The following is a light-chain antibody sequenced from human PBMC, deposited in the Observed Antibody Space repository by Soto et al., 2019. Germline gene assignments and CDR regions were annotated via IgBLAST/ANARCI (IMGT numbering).Light chain of an antibody. J-gene: IGLJ1*01. Sequence: QSVLTQPPSASGAPGKSVTISCTGTSSDVGGYNYVSWYQQHPAKVPKLMIYEVNTRRSGVPDRFSGSKSGNTASLTVSGVQAEDEADYYCTSYAGGNNVFGTGTKLTVL. CDR1: SSDVGGYNY. V-gene: IGLV2-8*01. CDR2: EVN. CDR3: TSYAGGNNV.